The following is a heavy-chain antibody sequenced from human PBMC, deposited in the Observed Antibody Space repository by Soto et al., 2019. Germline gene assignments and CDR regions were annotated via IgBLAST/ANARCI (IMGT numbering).Heavy chain of an antibody. CDR3: ARSYGSGSYYTDWDYYYYYYMDV. CDR2: IYYSGST. CDR1: GGSISSYY. V-gene: IGHV4-59*01. D-gene: IGHD3-10*01. Sequence: PSETLSLTCTVSGGSISSYYWSWIRQPPGKGLEWIGYIYYSGSTNYNPSLKSRVTISVDTSKNQFSLKLSSATAADTAVYYCARSYGSGSYYTDWDYYYYYYMDVWGKGTTVTVSS. J-gene: IGHJ6*03.